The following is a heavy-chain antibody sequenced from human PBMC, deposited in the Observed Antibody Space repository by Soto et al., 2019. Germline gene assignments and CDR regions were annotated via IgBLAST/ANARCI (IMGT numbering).Heavy chain of an antibody. V-gene: IGHV4-31*03. CDR3: ARTPGY. CDR1: GGSISSGGYY. CDR2: IYYSGST. J-gene: IGHJ4*02. Sequence: QVQLQESGPGLVKPSQTLSITCTVSGGSISSGGYYWRWIRQHPGKGLEWIEYIYYSGSTYYNPTLKSRVNISVDTSKNLFCLKLSAVTAADTAVYYCARTPGYWGQGTLVTVSS.